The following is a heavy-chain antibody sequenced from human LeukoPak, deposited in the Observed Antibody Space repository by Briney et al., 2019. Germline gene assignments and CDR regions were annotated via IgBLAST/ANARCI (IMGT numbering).Heavy chain of an antibody. J-gene: IGHJ6*03. Sequence: SETLSLTCTVSGDSISSSSYYWGWIRQPPGKGLEWIGSIFHSGSTYYNPSLKSRVTISVDTSKNQFSLKLSSVTAADTAVYYCARQRITMVRGYYYYYYYMDVWGKGTTVTISS. V-gene: IGHV4-39*01. CDR1: GDSISSSSYY. D-gene: IGHD3-10*01. CDR3: ARQRITMVRGYYYYYYYMDV. CDR2: IFHSGST.